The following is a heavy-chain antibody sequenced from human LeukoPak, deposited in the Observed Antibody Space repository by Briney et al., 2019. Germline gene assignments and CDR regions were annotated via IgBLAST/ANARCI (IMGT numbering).Heavy chain of an antibody. CDR3: ARTYYYGSGSLEDWFDP. CDR1: GYTFTSYG. J-gene: IGHJ5*02. V-gene: IGHV1-18*01. D-gene: IGHD3-10*01. Sequence: ASVKVSCKASGYTFTSYGISWVRQAPGQGLEWMGWISAYNGNTNYAQKLQGRVTMTTDTSTSTAYMELRSLRSDDTAVYYCARTYYYGSGSLEDWFDPWGQGTLVTVSS. CDR2: ISAYNGNT.